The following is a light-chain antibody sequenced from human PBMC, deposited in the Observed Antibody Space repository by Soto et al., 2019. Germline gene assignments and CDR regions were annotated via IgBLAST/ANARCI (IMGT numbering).Light chain of an antibody. CDR1: SSDVGGYNY. Sequence: QSALTQPRSVSGSPGQSVTISCTGTSSDVGGYNYVSWYQQHPGKAPKLLIYNNNQRPSGVPDRFSGSKSGTSASLAISGLQSEDEADYPCATWDDTLRTWVFGGGTKLTVL. J-gene: IGLJ3*02. CDR2: NNN. V-gene: IGLV2-11*01. CDR3: ATWDDTLRTWV.